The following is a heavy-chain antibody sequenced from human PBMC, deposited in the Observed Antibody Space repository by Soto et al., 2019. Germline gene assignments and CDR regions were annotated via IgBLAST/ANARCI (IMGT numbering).Heavy chain of an antibody. V-gene: IGHV4-59*01. D-gene: IGHD3-10*02. CDR3: ARTLFGWGIWFDP. CDR2: VYESGVT. CDR1: GGSIRDYY. J-gene: IGHJ5*02. Sequence: SETLCVTCTVAGGSIRDYYWSWIRQPPGKGLEWIGSVYESGVTNYNPSLKSRVTISVDTSKNQFSLKLSSVTAADTAVYYCARTLFGWGIWFDPWGQGTLVTVSS.